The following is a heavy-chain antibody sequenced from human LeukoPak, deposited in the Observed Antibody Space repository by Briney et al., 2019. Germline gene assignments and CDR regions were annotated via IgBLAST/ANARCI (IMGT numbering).Heavy chain of an antibody. J-gene: IGHJ4*02. V-gene: IGHV1-18*01. CDR2: VGTYDGKT. Sequence: GASVKISCKTSGYIFTDYAIVWVRQAPGQGLKWIGWVGTYDGKTNYAQEVQDRVTMTTDTSASTACVELRSLTSDDTALYYCAKLMDNNYDGSAFDHWGQGTLVTVSS. CDR3: AKLMDNNYDGSAFDH. CDR1: GYIFTDYA. D-gene: IGHD3-22*01.